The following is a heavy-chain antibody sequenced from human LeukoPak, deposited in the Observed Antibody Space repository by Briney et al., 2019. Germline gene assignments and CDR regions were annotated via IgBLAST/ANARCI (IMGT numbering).Heavy chain of an antibody. CDR2: IHHTGST. V-gene: IGHV4-30-2*01. J-gene: IGHJ2*01. CDR3: ASGYWFLDL. CDR1: GGSISSGGYS. Sequence: SETLSLTCAVSGGSISSGGYSWTWIRQPPGKGLEWIGYIHHTGSTYYKPSLKSRVTISVDRSKNQLSLKLTSVTAADTAVYYCASGYWFLDLWGRGTLVIVSS.